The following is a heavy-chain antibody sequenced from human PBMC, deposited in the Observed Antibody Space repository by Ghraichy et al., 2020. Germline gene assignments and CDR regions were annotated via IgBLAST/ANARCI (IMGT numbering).Heavy chain of an antibody. Sequence: GGSLRLSCAASGFTFSSYAMSWVRQAPGKGLEWVSAISGSGGSTYYADSVKGRFTISRDNSKNTLYLQMNSLRAEDMAVYYCAKDENYYDSSLTGFDYWGQGTLVTVSS. D-gene: IGHD3-22*01. CDR1: GFTFSSYA. J-gene: IGHJ4*02. CDR3: AKDENYYDSSLTGFDY. CDR2: ISGSGGST. V-gene: IGHV3-23*01.